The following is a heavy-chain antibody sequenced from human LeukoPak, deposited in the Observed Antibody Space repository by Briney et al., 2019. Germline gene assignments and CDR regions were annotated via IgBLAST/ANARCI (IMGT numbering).Heavy chain of an antibody. D-gene: IGHD3-22*01. CDR1: GYTLTSYG. Sequence: ASVKVSCKASGYTLTSYGISWVRQAPGQGLEWMGWISAYNGNTNYAQKLQGRVTMTTDTSTTTAYMELKSLRSDDTAVYFCARDAGMIEVNDYWGQGTLVTVSS. CDR3: ARDAGMIEVNDY. V-gene: IGHV1-18*01. J-gene: IGHJ4*02. CDR2: ISAYNGNT.